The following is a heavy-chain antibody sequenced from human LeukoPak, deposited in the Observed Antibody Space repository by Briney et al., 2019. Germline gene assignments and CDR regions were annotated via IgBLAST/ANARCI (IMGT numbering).Heavy chain of an antibody. CDR3: ARGVYSSRWYSVDY. Sequence: PGGSLRLSCAASGFTFSSYSMNWVRQAPGKGLEWVSSISSSSSYIYYADSVKGRFTISRDNAKNSLYLQMNSLRAEYTAVYYCARGVYSSRWYSVDYWGQGTLVTVSS. CDR2: ISSSSSYI. V-gene: IGHV3-21*01. CDR1: GFTFSSYS. J-gene: IGHJ4*02. D-gene: IGHD6-13*01.